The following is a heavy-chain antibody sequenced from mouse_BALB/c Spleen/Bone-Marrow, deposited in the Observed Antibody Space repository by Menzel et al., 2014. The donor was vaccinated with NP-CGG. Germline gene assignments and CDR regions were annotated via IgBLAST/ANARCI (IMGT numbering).Heavy chain of an antibody. D-gene: IGHD2-1*01. Sequence: EVQLVESGGGLVKPGGSLKLSCAASGYTFXSHAMSWVRQSPEKRLGWVATISSGGSFTYYPDSVKGRFTISRDNARNTLYLQMSSLMSEDTAMYHCAGHGYVNYTAMDYWGQGTSVTVSS. CDR3: AGHGYVNYTAMDY. V-gene: IGHV5-9-3*01. J-gene: IGHJ4*01. CDR2: ISSGGSFT. CDR1: GYTFXSHA.